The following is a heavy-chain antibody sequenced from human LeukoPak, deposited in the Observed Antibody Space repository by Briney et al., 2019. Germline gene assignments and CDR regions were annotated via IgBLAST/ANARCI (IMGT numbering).Heavy chain of an antibody. V-gene: IGHV3-30-3*01. J-gene: IGHJ3*02. CDR3: ARDGDSSGYYGGDAFDI. Sequence: PGGSLRLSCAASGFTFSSYAMHWVRQAPGKGLEWVAVISYDGSNKYYADSVKGRFTISRDNSKNTLYLQMNSLRAEDTAVYYCARDGDSSGYYGGDAFDIWGQGTMVTVSS. D-gene: IGHD3-22*01. CDR1: GFTFSSYA. CDR2: ISYDGSNK.